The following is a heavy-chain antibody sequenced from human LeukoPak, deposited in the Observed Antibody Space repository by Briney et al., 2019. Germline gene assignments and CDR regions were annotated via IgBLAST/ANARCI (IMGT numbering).Heavy chain of an antibody. CDR1: GDSISSGDYY. J-gene: IGHJ3*02. CDR2: ISSSGST. Sequence: SETLSLTCTVSGDSISSGDYYWSWIRQPAGQGLEWIGRISSSGSTNYNPSLKSRVTISVDASKHQFSPMLSSVTAADTAVYFCARGPYSYDSSGAFDIWGQGTMVTVSS. V-gene: IGHV4-61*02. CDR3: ARGPYSYDSSGAFDI. D-gene: IGHD3-22*01.